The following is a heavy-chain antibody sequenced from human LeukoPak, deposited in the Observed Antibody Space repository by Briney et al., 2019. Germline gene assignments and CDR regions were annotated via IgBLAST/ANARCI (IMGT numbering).Heavy chain of an antibody. J-gene: IGHJ4*02. V-gene: IGHV3-30*03. D-gene: IGHD2-2*01. CDR1: GFTFSSYA. Sequence: GGSLRLSCAASGFTFSSYAMKWVRQAPGKGLEWVALISYDGSNKVYEDSVKGRFTISRDNSKNELYLEMKSLTVEDTAVYYCARDEGDIVVVPAAMLGYPYFDYWGQGTLVTVSS. CDR2: ISYDGSNK. CDR3: ARDEGDIVVVPAAMLGYPYFDY.